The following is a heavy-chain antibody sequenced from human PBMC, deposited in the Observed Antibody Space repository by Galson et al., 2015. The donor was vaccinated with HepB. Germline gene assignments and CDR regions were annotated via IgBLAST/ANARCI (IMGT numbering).Heavy chain of an antibody. CDR3: ARAYINDYGGNSWFDP. CDR1: GGTFSSYA. D-gene: IGHD4-23*01. V-gene: IGHV1-69*04. Sequence: SVKVSCKASGGTFSSYAISWVRQAPGQGLEWMGRIIPILGIANYAQKFQGRVTITADKSTSTAYMELSSLRSEDTAVYYCARAYINDYGGNSWFDPWGQGTLVTVSS. J-gene: IGHJ5*02. CDR2: IIPILGIA.